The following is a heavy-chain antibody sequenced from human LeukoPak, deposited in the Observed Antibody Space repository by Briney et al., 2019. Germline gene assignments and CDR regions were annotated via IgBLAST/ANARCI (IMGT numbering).Heavy chain of an antibody. V-gene: IGHV1-8*01. CDR2: MNPNSGDT. D-gene: IGHD2-21*02. CDR3: ARVGVTTGNWFDP. J-gene: IGHJ5*02. CDR1: GYTFTIYD. Sequence: ASVKVSCKASGYTFTIYDIHWVRQATGQGLEWMGWMNPNSGDTRYAQKFQGRVTMTRNTSLTTAYMELSSLRSDDTAVYYCARVGVTTGNWFDPWGQGTLVTVAS.